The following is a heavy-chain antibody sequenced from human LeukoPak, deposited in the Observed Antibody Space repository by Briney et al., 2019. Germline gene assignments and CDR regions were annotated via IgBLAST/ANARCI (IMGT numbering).Heavy chain of an antibody. CDR2: IYSGGST. Sequence: QAGGSLRLSCAASGFTFSTYAMTWVRQAPGKGLEWVSVIYSGGSTYYADSVKGRFTISRDNSKNTLYLQMNSLRAEDTAVYYCAKEKTGYRRFDYWGQGTLVTVSS. D-gene: IGHD5-12*01. J-gene: IGHJ4*02. V-gene: IGHV3-23*03. CDR3: AKEKTGYRRFDY. CDR1: GFTFSTYA.